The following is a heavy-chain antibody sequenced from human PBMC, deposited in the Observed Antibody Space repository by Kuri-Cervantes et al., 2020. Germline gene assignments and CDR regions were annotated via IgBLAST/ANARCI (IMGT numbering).Heavy chain of an antibody. Sequence: ASVKVSCKVSGYTLTELSMHWVRQAPGKGLGWMGGFDPEDGETIYAQKFQGRVTITADESTSTAYMELSSLRSEDTAVYYCARDSRYCSSTSCYAVPDYYGMDAWGQGTTVTVSS. V-gene: IGHV1-24*01. CDR1: GYTLTELS. CDR3: ARDSRYCSSTSCYAVPDYYGMDA. D-gene: IGHD2-2*01. J-gene: IGHJ6*02. CDR2: FDPEDGET.